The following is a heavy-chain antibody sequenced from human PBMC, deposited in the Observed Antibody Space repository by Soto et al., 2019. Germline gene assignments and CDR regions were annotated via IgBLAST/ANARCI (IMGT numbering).Heavy chain of an antibody. Sequence: ASVKVSCKASGYTFTSYAMHWVRQAPGQRLGWMGWINAGNGNTKYSQKFQGRVTITRDTSASTAYMELSSLRSEDTAVYYCARSGARGYSGYDPDFDYWGQGTLVTVSS. D-gene: IGHD5-12*01. CDR1: GYTFTSYA. V-gene: IGHV1-3*01. CDR3: ARSGARGYSGYDPDFDY. J-gene: IGHJ4*02. CDR2: INAGNGNT.